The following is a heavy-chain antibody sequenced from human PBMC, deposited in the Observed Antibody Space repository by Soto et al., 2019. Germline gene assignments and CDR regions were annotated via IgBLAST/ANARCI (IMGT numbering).Heavy chain of an antibody. CDR1: GYTFTGYY. V-gene: IGHV1-2*02. J-gene: IGHJ6*02. CDR3: ARIKWGLDFYNGMDV. CDR2: INPNSGGT. Sequence: ASVKVSCKASGYTFTGYYMHWARQAPGQGLEWMGWINPNSGGTNYAQKFQGRVSLTWDTSSSTAYMELTRLRPDDTAVYYCARIKWGLDFYNGMDVWGQGTTVTVSS. D-gene: IGHD1-26*01.